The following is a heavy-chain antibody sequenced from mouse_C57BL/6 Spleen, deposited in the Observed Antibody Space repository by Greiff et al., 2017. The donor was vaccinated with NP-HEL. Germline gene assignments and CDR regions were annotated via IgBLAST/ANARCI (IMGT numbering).Heavy chain of an antibody. CDR3: AMSYGNPWYIDY. CDR2: ISSGSSTI. Sequence: EVKLVESGGGLVKPGGSLKLSCAASGFTFSDYGMHWVRQAPEKGLEWVAYISSGSSTIYYADTVKGRFTISRDNAKNTPFLQTTSLMSEDTAMYYCAMSYGNPWYIDYWGQGTTLTVSS. J-gene: IGHJ2*01. D-gene: IGHD1-1*01. CDR1: GFTFSDYG. V-gene: IGHV5-17*01.